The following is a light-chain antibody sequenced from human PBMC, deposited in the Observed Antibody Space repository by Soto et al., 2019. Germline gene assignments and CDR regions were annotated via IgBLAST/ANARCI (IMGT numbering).Light chain of an antibody. CDR3: QQYGTLPIT. CDR1: QSVSNNY. Sequence: IGLTQSPGTLSLSPGERATLSCRASQSVSNNYLAWYQQKPGQAPRLLIYGASSRATGIPDRFSGSGSGTDFTLTIGRLEPEDFAVYYCQQYGTLPITFGQGTRLEIK. CDR2: GAS. V-gene: IGKV3-20*01. J-gene: IGKJ5*01.